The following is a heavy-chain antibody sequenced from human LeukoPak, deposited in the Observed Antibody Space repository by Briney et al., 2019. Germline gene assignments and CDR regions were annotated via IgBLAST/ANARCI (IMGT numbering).Heavy chain of an antibody. Sequence: GGSLRLSCAVSGFTFNNYWMNWVRQAPGRGLEWVSAISDSAGTTYYADSVKGRFTISRDNSKNTLYLQMNSLRAEDTAVYYCAKDTTLIRGRTRGGAFDIWGQGTMVTVSS. CDR3: AKDTTLIRGRTRGGAFDI. J-gene: IGHJ3*02. CDR1: GFTFNNYW. CDR2: ISDSAGTT. D-gene: IGHD3-10*01. V-gene: IGHV3-23*01.